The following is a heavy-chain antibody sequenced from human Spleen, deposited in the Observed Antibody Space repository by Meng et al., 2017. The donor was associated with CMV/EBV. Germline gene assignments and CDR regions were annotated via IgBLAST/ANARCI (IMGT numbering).Heavy chain of an antibody. CDR1: GYSFNSYW. CDR2: IYPGDSDT. CDR3: ARLDGVGGSSWDFDY. J-gene: IGHJ4*02. D-gene: IGHD6-13*01. Sequence: SGYSFNSYWIGWVRQMPGKGLEWMGIIYPGDSDTRYSPSFQGQVTISADKSISTAYLQWSSLKASDTAMYYCARLDGVGGSSWDFDYWGQGTLVTVSS. V-gene: IGHV5-51*01.